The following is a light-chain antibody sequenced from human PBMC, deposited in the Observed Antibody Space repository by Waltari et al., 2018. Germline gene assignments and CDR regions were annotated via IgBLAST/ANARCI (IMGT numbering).Light chain of an antibody. CDR3: QQYYTAPYS. CDR2: WAS. V-gene: IGKV4-1*01. CDR1: QSVFYNSNNQNY. Sequence: DIVMTQSPDSLAVSLGERATINCKSSQSVFYNSNNQNYLAWYQQKAGQPPKLLIYWASSRESGVPDRFSGSVSGTDFTLTISSLQAEDVAVYYCQQYYTAPYSFGQGTKLEIK. J-gene: IGKJ2*03.